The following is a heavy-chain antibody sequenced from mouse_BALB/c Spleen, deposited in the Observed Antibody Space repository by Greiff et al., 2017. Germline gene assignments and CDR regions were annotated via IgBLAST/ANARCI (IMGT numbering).Heavy chain of an antibody. J-gene: IGHJ4*01. CDR1: GFNIKDYY. CDR2: IDPENGDT. V-gene: IGHV14-4*02. D-gene: IGHD1-1*01. Sequence: EVQLQQSGAELVRSGASVKLSCTASGFNIKDYYMHWVKQRPEQGLEWIGWIDPENGDTEYAPKFQGKATMTADTSSNTAYLQLSSLTSEDTAVYYCDARGAVVATEAMDYWGQGTSVTVSS. CDR3: DARGAVVATEAMDY.